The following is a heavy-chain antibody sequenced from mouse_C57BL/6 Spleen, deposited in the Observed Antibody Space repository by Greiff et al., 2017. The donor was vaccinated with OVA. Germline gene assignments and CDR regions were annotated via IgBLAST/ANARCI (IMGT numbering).Heavy chain of an antibody. CDR2: ISDGGSYT. V-gene: IGHV5-4*01. J-gene: IGHJ2*01. CDR1: GFTFSSYA. D-gene: IGHD2-4*01. Sequence: EVQLQESGGGLVKPGGSLKLSCAASGFTFSSYAMSWVRQTPEKRLEWVATISDGGSYTYYPDNVKGRFTISRDNAKNNLYLQMSHLKSEDTAMYYCARDRYYDYDVGYFDYWGQGTTLTVSS. CDR3: ARDRYYDYDVGYFDY.